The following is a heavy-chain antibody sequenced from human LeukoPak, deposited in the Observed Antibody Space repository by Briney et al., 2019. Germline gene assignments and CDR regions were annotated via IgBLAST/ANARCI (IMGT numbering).Heavy chain of an antibody. D-gene: IGHD6-13*01. CDR3: ARHYHGSSWYNYFHY. CDR2: IYSGGGT. J-gene: IGHJ4*02. V-gene: IGHV3-66*04. Sequence: QPGGSLRLSCAASELTVSSDYMSWVRQAPGKGLERVSTIYSGGGTYYADSVKGRFTISRDNSKNTLYLQMNSLRAEDTAVYYCARHYHGSSWYNYFHYWGQGTLVTVSS. CDR1: ELTVSSDY.